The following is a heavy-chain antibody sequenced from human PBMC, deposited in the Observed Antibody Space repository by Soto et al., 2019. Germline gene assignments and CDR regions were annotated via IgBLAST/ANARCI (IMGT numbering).Heavy chain of an antibody. D-gene: IGHD5-12*01. CDR3: TVGGGWLTDY. CDR2: IHYSGST. V-gene: IGHV4-59*01. J-gene: IGHJ4*02. CDR1: GGSLSSGF. Sequence: SETLSLTCSVSGGSLSSGFWGWFRQPPGKGLEWIGFIHYSGSTTYNPSLTSRLTISLDTSKNHFSLRLSSVTAADTALYYCTVGGGWLTDYWGQGTLVTVPQ.